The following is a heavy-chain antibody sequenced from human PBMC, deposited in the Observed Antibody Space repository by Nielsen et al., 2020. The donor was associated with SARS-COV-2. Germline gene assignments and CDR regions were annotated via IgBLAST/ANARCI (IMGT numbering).Heavy chain of an antibody. J-gene: IGHJ3*02. D-gene: IGHD1-26*01. Sequence: GGSLRLSCAASGFTLSSYAMHWVRQAPGKGLEWVAVISYDGSNKYYADSVKGRFTISRDNSKNTLYLQMNSLRAEDTAVYYCARDGGSYYAGSAFDIWGQGTMVTVSS. CDR3: ARDGGSYYAGSAFDI. V-gene: IGHV3-30-3*01. CDR1: GFTLSSYA. CDR2: ISYDGSNK.